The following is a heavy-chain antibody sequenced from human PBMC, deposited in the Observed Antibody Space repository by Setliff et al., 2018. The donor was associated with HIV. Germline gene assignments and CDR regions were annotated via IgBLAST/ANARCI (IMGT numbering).Heavy chain of an antibody. D-gene: IGHD2-2*01. Sequence: GGSLRLSCAASGFTFSSYWMHWVRQAPGKGLEWVSYISYSGSTIYYADSVKGRITISRDNAKNSLYLQMNSLRAEDTAVYYCAKSSRQYQLLTYFDLWGRGTLVTVSS. J-gene: IGHJ2*01. CDR1: GFTFSSYW. CDR2: ISYSGSTI. CDR3: AKSSRQYQLLTYFDL. V-gene: IGHV3-48*04.